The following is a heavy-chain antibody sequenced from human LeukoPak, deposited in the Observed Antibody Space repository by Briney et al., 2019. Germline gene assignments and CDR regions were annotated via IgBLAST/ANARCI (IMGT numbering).Heavy chain of an antibody. CDR1: GGTFSSYA. Sequence: SVKVSCKASGGTFSSYAISWVRQAPGQGLEWMGRIIPILGIANYAQKFQGRVTITADKSTSTAYMELSSLRSEDTAVYYCARGYDSSGYYYGFDPWGQGTLVTISS. V-gene: IGHV1-69*04. CDR2: IIPILGIA. D-gene: IGHD3-22*01. CDR3: ARGYDSSGYYYGFDP. J-gene: IGHJ5*02.